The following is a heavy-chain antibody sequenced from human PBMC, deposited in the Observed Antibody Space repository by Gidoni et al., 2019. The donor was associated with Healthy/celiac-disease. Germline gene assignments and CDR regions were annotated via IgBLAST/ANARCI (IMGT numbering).Heavy chain of an antibody. CDR1: GGSISIYY. J-gene: IGHJ5*02. D-gene: IGHD2-15*01. CDR3: ARDLGYCSGGSCSPFDP. V-gene: IGHV4-59*01. CDR2: IYYSGST. Sequence: QVQLQESGPGLVKPSETLSLTCTVSGGSISIYYWSWIRQPPGKGLEWIGYIYYSGSTNYNPSLKSRVTISVDTSKNQFSLKLSSVTAADTAVYYCARDLGYCSGGSCSPFDPWGQGTLVTVSS.